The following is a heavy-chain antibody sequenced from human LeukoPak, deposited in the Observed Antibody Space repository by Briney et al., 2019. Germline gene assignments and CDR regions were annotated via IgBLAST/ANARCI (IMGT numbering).Heavy chain of an antibody. CDR3: ARGPRYFGDKYYYYYYMDV. CDR2: IYYSGST. Sequence: KASETLSLTCTVSGGSNSRSSNYWGWIRQSPGKGLEWIGSIYYSGSTYYNPSLKSRVTISVDTSKNQFSLKLSSVTAADTAVYYCARGPRYFGDKYYYYYYMDVWGKGTTVTVSS. D-gene: IGHD3-9*01. V-gene: IGHV4-39*07. J-gene: IGHJ6*03. CDR1: GGSNSRSSNY.